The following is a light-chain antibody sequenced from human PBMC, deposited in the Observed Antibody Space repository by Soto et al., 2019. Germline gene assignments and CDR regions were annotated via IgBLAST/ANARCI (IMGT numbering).Light chain of an antibody. CDR3: CSYAGSSILV. CDR2: EGS. V-gene: IGLV2-23*01. CDR1: SSDVGSYNL. Sequence: QSALTQPASVSGSPGQSITISCTGTSSDVGSYNLVSWYQQHPGKAPKLMIYEGSKRPSGVSNRFSGSKSSNTASLTISGLQAEDEADYYCCSYAGSSILVFGGGTQLTVL. J-gene: IGLJ2*01.